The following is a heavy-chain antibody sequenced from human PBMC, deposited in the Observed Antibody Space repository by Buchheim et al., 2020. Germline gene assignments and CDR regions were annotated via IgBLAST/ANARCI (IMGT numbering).Heavy chain of an antibody. CDR3: AKWRGQTIFGGMDV. J-gene: IGHJ6*02. V-gene: IGHV3-30*18. Sequence: QVQLVESGGGVVQPGTSLRLSCADSGFTFSTYGLHWVRQAPGKGLEWVAVISFDGSNEYYADSVKGRFIISRDNSKKNPVLQMNSLRAEDTAVYYCAKWRGQTIFGGMDVWGQGTT. CDR1: GFTFSTYG. D-gene: IGHD3-3*01. CDR2: ISFDGSNE.